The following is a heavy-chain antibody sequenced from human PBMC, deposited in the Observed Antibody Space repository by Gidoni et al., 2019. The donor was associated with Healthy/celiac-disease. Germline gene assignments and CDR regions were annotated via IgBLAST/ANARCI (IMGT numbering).Heavy chain of an antibody. CDR3: TTHSGSYADFDY. Sequence: EVQLVESGGGLVQPGGSLRLSCAASGFTFSNAWMSWVRQAPGKGLEWVGRIKSKTDGGTTDYAAPVKGRFTISRDDSKNTLYLQMNSLKTEDTAVYYCTTHSGSYADFDYWGQGTLVTVSS. J-gene: IGHJ4*02. D-gene: IGHD1-26*01. V-gene: IGHV3-15*01. CDR2: IKSKTDGGTT. CDR1: GFTFSNAW.